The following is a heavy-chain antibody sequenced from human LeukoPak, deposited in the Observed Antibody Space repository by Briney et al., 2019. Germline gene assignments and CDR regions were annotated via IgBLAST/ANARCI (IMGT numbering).Heavy chain of an antibody. J-gene: IGHJ4*02. D-gene: IGHD5-18*01. CDR2: INHSGDT. CDR3: ARRGRGYSYGRPFDY. V-gene: IGHV4-34*01. CDR1: GGSLSGYY. Sequence: SETLSLTCVVSGGSLSGYYSSWIRQPPGKGLEWIGEINHSGDTNYNPSLKSRVTILVDTSRNQFSLKLTSVTAADTAVYHCARRGRGYSYGRPFDYWGLGTLVTVSS.